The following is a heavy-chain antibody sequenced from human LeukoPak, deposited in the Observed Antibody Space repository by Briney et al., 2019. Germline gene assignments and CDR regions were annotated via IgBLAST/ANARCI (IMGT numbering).Heavy chain of an antibody. CDR3: AKDRGIVVVPAATDAFDI. V-gene: IGHV3-9*01. CDR1: GFTFDDYA. CDR2: ISWNSGSI. Sequence: LGRSLRLSCAASGFTFDDYAMHWVRQAPGKGLEWVSGISWNSGSIGYADSVKGRFTISRDNAKNSLYLQMNSLRAEDTALYYCAKDRGIVVVPAATDAFDIWGQGTMVTVSS. D-gene: IGHD2-2*01. J-gene: IGHJ3*02.